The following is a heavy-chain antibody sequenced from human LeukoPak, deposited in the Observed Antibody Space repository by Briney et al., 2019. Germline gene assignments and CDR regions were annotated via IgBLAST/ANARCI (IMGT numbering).Heavy chain of an antibody. CDR2: IYTSGST. CDR3: ARAQDDYGDYVQVIFDY. CDR1: GGSISSGSYY. D-gene: IGHD4-17*01. Sequence: SQTLSLTCTVSGGSISSGSYYWSWIRQPAGKGLEWIGRIYTSGSTNYNPSLKSRVTISVDTSKNQFSLKLSSVTAADTAVYYCARAQDDYGDYVQVIFDYRGQGTLVTVSS. V-gene: IGHV4-61*02. J-gene: IGHJ4*02.